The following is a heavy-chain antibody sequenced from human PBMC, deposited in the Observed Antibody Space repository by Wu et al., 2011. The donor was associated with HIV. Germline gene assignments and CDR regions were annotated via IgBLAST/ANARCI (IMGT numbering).Heavy chain of an antibody. CDR3: ARVHGYSGSWSIYYYYYMDV. Sequence: QVQLVQSGAEVKKPGASVKVSCKASGYTFTTFDINWVRQATGQGLEWMGWINPNSGDTGSAQKFQGRVSMTRNTSISTAYMELSSLRSGDTAVYYCARVHGYSGSWSIYYYYYMDVWGEGTDGHRLL. CDR1: GYTFTTFD. CDR2: INPNSGDT. J-gene: IGHJ6*03. D-gene: IGHD6-13*01. V-gene: IGHV1-8*02.